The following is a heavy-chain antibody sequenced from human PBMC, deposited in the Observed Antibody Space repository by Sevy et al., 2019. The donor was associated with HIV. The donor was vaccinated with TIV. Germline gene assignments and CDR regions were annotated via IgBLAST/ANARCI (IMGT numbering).Heavy chain of an antibody. CDR3: ARESPLYYYFYMDV. V-gene: IGHV3-20*04. CDR1: GFTFDDYD. Sequence: GGSLRLSCAASGFTFDDYDMRWVRQAPGKGLEWVSGINWNGGSTGYADSVKGRFTISRDNAKNSLYLQMNSLRAEDTALYYCARESPLYYYFYMDVWGKGTTVTVSS. CDR2: INWNGGST. J-gene: IGHJ6*03.